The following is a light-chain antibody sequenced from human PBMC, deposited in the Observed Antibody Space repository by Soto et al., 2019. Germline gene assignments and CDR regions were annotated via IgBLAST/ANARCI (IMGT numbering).Light chain of an antibody. CDR1: QSVSSY. CDR2: DAS. V-gene: IGKV3-11*01. Sequence: EIVLTQSPATLSLSPGERATLSCRASQSVSSYLAWYQQKPGQAPRLLIYDASNRATGIPARFSASGSGTDFTLTISSLEPEDFAVYYCQQYNNWPPWTFGQGTKVEIK. CDR3: QQYNNWPPWT. J-gene: IGKJ1*01.